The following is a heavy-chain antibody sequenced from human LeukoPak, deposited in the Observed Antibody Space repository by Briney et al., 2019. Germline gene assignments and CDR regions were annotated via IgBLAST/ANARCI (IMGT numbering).Heavy chain of an antibody. V-gene: IGHV3-23*01. CDR1: GFTVSSNY. D-gene: IGHD3-10*01. CDR2: ISGSGGST. CDR3: AKERRSLGY. Sequence: GGSLRLSCAASGFTVSSNYMSWVRQAPGKGLEWVSAISGSGGSTYYADSVKGRLTISRDNSKNTLYLQMNSLRAEDTAVYYCAKERRSLGYWGQGTLATVSS. J-gene: IGHJ4*02.